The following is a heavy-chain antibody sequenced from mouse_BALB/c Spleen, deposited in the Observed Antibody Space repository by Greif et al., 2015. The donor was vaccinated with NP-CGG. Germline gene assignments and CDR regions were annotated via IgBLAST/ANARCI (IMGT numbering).Heavy chain of an antibody. CDR2: IYPGDGDT. V-gene: IGHV1-80*01. CDR3: ARSQGYYFDY. J-gene: IGHJ2*01. CDR1: GYAFSSYW. Sequence: VMLVESGAELVRPGSSVKISRKASGYAFSSYWMNWVKQRPGQGLEWIGQIYPGDGDTNYNGKFKGKATPTADKSSSTAYMQLRSLKSEDSAVYFCARSQGYYFDYWGQGTTLTVSS.